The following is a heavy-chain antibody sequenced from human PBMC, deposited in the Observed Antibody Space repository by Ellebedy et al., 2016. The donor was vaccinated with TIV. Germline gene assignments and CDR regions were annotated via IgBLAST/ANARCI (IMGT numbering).Heavy chain of an antibody. V-gene: IGHV3-23*01. CDR1: GFTFSSYA. Sequence: GESLKISCAASGFTFSSYAMSWVRQAPGKGLEWVSAISGSGGSTYYADSAKGRFTISRDNSKNTQYLQMNSLRAEDTAVYYCARHTYYDFWSGYRYFDYWGQGTLVTVSS. CDR2: ISGSGGST. J-gene: IGHJ4*02. D-gene: IGHD3-3*01. CDR3: ARHTYYDFWSGYRYFDY.